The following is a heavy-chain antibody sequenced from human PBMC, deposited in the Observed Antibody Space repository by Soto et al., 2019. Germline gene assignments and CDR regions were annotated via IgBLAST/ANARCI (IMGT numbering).Heavy chain of an antibody. CDR1: GFAFSSYA. D-gene: IGHD1-26*01. V-gene: IGHV3-23*01. J-gene: IGHJ1*01. CDR2: MSGSGGAT. CDR3: AKGLGATIVAEYFQH. Sequence: EVQLLESGGGLVQPGGSLRFSCAGSGFAFSSYAMGWVRQAPGKGLEWVSVMSGSGGATYYADSVKGRCTISRVNSKNMLYLQMNSLRAEDTAVYYCAKGLGATIVAEYFQHWGRGTLVTVSS.